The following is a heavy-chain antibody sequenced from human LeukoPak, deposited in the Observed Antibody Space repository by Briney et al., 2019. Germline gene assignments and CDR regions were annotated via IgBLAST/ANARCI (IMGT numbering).Heavy chain of an antibody. J-gene: IGHJ4*02. CDR3: ASGVRYDFWSGYLTVDTECLFD. Sequence: PGGSLRLSCAASGFIFSSYSVNWVRQAPGKGLEWVSSISSSSSYIYYADSVKGRFTISRDNAKNSLYLQMNSLRAEDTAVYYCASGVRYDFWSGYLTVDTECLFDWGQGTLVTVSS. D-gene: IGHD3-3*01. V-gene: IGHV3-21*01. CDR2: ISSSSSYI. CDR1: GFIFSSYS.